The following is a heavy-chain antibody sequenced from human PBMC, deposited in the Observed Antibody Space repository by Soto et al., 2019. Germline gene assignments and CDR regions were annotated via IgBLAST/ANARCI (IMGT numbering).Heavy chain of an antibody. CDR1: GGSFSGYY. CDR2: INHSGST. J-gene: IGHJ4*02. Sequence: PSETLSLTCAVYGGSFSGYYWSWIRQPPGKGLEWIGEINHSGSTNYNPSLKSRVTISVDTSKNQFSLKLSSVTAADTAVYYCARRGYDFWSGYYTLDYWGQGTLVTVSS. CDR3: ARRGYDFWSGYYTLDY. D-gene: IGHD3-3*01. V-gene: IGHV4-34*01.